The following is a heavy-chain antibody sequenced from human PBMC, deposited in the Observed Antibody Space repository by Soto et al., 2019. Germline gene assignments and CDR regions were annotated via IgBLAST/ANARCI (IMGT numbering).Heavy chain of an antibody. CDR3: AGGPNCYDTGAYFGY. D-gene: IGHD3-22*01. Sequence: QVQLVESGGGVVQPGRSLRLSCAASGFTFTTYAMHWVRQAPGKGLEWVALISYDGDNNYYADSVKGRFSISRDNSKDTMYLQMDSLRPEDTANYDCAGGPNCYDTGAYFGYWGQGALVTVSS. J-gene: IGHJ4*02. V-gene: IGHV3-30-3*01. CDR1: GFTFTTYA. CDR2: ISYDGDNN.